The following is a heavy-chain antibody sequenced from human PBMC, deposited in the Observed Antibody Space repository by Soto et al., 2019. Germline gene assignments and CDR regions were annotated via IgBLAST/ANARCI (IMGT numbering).Heavy chain of an antibody. CDR1: GGSVNSYY. Sequence: PSETLSLTCTVSGGSVNSYYWSWIRQPPGKGLEWIGYIFYSGSTKSNPSLKSRVTMSADMSKNQFSLRLTSVTAADTAVYYCARVFPSYCGGDCSYFDSWGQGTLVTVSS. CDR3: ARVFPSYCGGDCSYFDS. V-gene: IGHV4-59*02. CDR2: IFYSGST. J-gene: IGHJ4*02. D-gene: IGHD2-21*02.